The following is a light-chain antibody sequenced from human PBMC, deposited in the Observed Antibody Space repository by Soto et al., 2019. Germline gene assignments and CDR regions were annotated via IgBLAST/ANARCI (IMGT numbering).Light chain of an antibody. CDR3: CSYAGSSTYV. V-gene: IGLV2-23*01. J-gene: IGLJ1*01. CDR2: EGS. Sequence: QSVLTQPASVSGSPGQSITISCTGTSSDVGSYNLVSWYQQHPGKAPKLMIYEGSKRPSGVSNRFSGSKSGNTASLTISGLQAEDETDYYCCSYAGSSTYVFGTGTKSP. CDR1: SSDVGSYNL.